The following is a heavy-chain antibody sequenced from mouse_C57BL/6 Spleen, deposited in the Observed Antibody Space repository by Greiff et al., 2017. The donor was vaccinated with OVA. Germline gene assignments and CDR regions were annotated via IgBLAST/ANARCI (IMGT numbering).Heavy chain of an antibody. D-gene: IGHD2-1*01. CDR2: IRNKANGYTT. J-gene: IGHJ3*01. CDR1: GFTFTDYY. CDR3: ARSEGNRAWFAY. Sequence: EVKLQESGGGLVQPGGSLSLSCAASGFTFTDYYMSWVRQPPGKALEWLGFIRNKANGYTTEYSASVKGRFTISRDNSQSILYLQMNALRAEDSATYYCARSEGNRAWFAYWGQGTLVTVSA. V-gene: IGHV7-3*01.